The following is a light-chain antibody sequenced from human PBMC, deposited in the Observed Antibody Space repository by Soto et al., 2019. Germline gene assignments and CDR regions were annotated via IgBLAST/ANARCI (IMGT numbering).Light chain of an antibody. CDR2: AA. Sequence: VLTQSPGTLPLSPGERATLSCRASQSVSSRYLAWYQQKPGQAPRLLFYAAFRATGTPDRFSGSGSGTDFTLTIDRLEPEDVAVYYCQQYVKSPWTFGKGTKVEIK. CDR1: QSVSSRY. J-gene: IGKJ1*01. CDR3: QQYVKSPWT. V-gene: IGKV3-20*01.